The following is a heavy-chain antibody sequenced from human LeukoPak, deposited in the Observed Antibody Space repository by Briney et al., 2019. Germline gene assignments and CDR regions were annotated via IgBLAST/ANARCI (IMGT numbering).Heavy chain of an antibody. Sequence: ASVKVSCRASGGTFSSYAISWVRQAPGQGLEWMGGIIPIFGTADYAQKFQGRVTITTDESTRTAYMELNSLRSEDTAVYYCSAGVVIEDGLSYYMDVWGKGTTVTISS. V-gene: IGHV1-69*05. D-gene: IGHD3-3*01. J-gene: IGHJ6*03. CDR3: SAGVVIEDGLSYYMDV. CDR1: GGTFSSYA. CDR2: IIPIFGTA.